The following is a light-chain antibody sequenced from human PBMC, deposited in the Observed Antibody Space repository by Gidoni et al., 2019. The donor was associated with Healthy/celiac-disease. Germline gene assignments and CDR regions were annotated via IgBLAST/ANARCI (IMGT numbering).Light chain of an antibody. V-gene: IGKV3-20*01. CDR2: GAS. CDR1: QSVSSSY. J-gene: IGKJ1*01. Sequence: RATLSCRASQSVSSSYLAWYQQKPGQAPRLLIYGASSRATGIPDRFSGSGSGTDFTLTISRLEHEDVAVYYCQQYGSSPGTFGQGTKVEIK. CDR3: QQYGSSPGT.